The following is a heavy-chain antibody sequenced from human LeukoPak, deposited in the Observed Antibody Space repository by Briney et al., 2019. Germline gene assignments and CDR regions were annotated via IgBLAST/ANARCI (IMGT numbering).Heavy chain of an antibody. CDR2: ISAYNGNT. Sequence: GASVKVSFKASGYTFTSYGISWVRQAPGQGLEWMGWISAYNGNTNYAQKLQGRVTMTTDTSTSTAYMELRSLRSDDTAVYYCARGGYDILTGSYYFDYWGQGTLVTVSS. V-gene: IGHV1-18*04. J-gene: IGHJ4*02. CDR1: GYTFTSYG. D-gene: IGHD3-9*01. CDR3: ARGGYDILTGSYYFDY.